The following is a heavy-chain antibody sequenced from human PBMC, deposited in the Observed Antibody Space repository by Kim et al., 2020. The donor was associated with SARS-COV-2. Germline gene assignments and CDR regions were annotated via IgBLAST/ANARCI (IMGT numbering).Heavy chain of an antibody. J-gene: IGHJ4*02. Sequence: SVKVSCKASGGTFSSYAISWVRQAPGQGLEWMGGIIPIFGTANYAQKFQGRVTITADESTSTAYMELSSLRSEDTAVYYCAREPLTYSSSSELNFDYWGQGTLVTVSS. CDR3: AREPLTYSSSSELNFDY. CDR1: GGTFSSYA. D-gene: IGHD6-6*01. CDR2: IIPIFGTA. V-gene: IGHV1-69*13.